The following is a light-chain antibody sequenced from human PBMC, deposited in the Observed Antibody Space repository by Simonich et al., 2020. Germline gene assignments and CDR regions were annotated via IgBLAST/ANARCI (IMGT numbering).Light chain of an antibody. J-gene: IGKJ5*01. CDR1: QSVLYSSNNKNY. Sequence: DIVMTQSPDSLAVSLGERATINCKSSQSVLYSSNNKNYLAWYQRKPGQPPKLLIYWASTREAGVPDRVSGSGSGADFTLTISSLQAEDVAVYYCQQYYSTITFGQGTRLEIK. CDR2: WAS. CDR3: QQYYSTIT. V-gene: IGKV4-1*01.